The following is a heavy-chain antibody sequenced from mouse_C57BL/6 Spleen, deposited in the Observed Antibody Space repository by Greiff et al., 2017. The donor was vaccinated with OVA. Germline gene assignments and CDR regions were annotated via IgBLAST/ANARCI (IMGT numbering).Heavy chain of an antibody. D-gene: IGHD2-5*01. CDR3: ARSGYYSNYGDY. J-gene: IGHJ2*01. Sequence: VKLQQPGAELVRPGSSVKLSCKASGYTFTSYWMHWVKQRPIQGLEWIGNIDPSDSATHYNQKFKDKATLTVDKSSSTAYMQLSSLTSEDYAVYYCARSGYYSNYGDYWGQGTTLTVSS. CDR2: IDPSDSAT. V-gene: IGHV1-52*01. CDR1: GYTFTSYW.